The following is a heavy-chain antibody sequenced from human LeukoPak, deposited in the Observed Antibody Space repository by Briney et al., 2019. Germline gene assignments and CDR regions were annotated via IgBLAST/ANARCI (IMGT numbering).Heavy chain of an antibody. D-gene: IGHD2-15*01. CDR2: ISANNGNT. Sequence: ASVKVSCKASGYTFTSYGISWVRQAPGQGLEWMGWISANNGNTNSAQKFQGRVTMTTDTSTGTAYMELRSLRSDDTAVYYCARDFFHGHCAGLSCFLLDYWGQGSLVTVSS. CDR3: ARDFFHGHCAGLSCFLLDY. CDR1: GYTFTSYG. J-gene: IGHJ4*02. V-gene: IGHV1-18*01.